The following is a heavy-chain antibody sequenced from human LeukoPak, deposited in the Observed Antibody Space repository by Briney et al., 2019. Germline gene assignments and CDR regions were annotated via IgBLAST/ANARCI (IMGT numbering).Heavy chain of an antibody. CDR2: ISSSSSTI. V-gene: IGHV3-48*01. CDR1: GFSFSTYT. Sequence: PGGSLRLSCAASGFSFSTYTMNWVRQAPGKGLDWGSYISSSSSTIYYADSVKGRFTISRDNANNSLYLQVNSLRVEDTGVYYCARGGIAMADRYFDYWGQGTLVTVSS. CDR3: ARGGIAMADRYFDY. J-gene: IGHJ4*02. D-gene: IGHD6-19*01.